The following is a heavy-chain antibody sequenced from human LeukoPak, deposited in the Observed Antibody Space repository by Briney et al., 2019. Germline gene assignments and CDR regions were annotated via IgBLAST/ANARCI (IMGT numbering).Heavy chain of an antibody. J-gene: IGHJ4*02. CDR1: GFTFSSYS. Sequence: GSLRLSCAASGFTFSSYSMNWVRQAPGKGLEWVSSISSSSSYIYYADSVKGRFTISRDNAKNSLYLQMNSLRAEDTAVYYCARQEGSGYYYADYWGQGTLVTVSS. D-gene: IGHD3-22*01. V-gene: IGHV3-21*01. CDR3: ARQEGSGYYYADY. CDR2: ISSSSSYI.